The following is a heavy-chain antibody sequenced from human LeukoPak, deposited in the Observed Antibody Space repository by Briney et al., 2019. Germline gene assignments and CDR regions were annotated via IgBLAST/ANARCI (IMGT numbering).Heavy chain of an antibody. J-gene: IGHJ4*02. V-gene: IGHV4-39*01. CDR3: ARQKGYSSGWYFDY. CDR1: GGSISSSSYY. D-gene: IGHD6-19*01. CDR2: IYYSGST. Sequence: PSETLSLTCTVSGGSISSSSYYWGWIRQPPGKGQEWIGSIYYSGSTYYNPSLKSRVTISVDTSKNQFSLKLSSVTAADTAVYYCARQKGYSSGWYFDYWGQGTLVTVSS.